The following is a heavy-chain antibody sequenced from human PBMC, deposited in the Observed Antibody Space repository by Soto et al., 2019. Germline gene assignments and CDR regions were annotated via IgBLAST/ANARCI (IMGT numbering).Heavy chain of an antibody. J-gene: IGHJ6*02. CDR2: ISSSSSYI. CDR3: ARGLSSTSGMDV. V-gene: IGHV3-21*01. D-gene: IGHD2-2*01. Sequence: VGSLRLSCAASGFTFSSYSMNWVRQAPGKGLEWVSSISSSSSYIYYADSVKGRFTISRDNAKNSLYLQMNSLRAEDTAVYYCARGLSSTSGMDVWGQGTTVTVSS. CDR1: GFTFSSYS.